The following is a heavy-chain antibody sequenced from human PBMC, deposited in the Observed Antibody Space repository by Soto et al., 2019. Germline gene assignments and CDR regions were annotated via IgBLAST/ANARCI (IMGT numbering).Heavy chain of an antibody. V-gene: IGHV4-59*08. CDR1: GWSINTYY. D-gene: IGHD5-12*01. Sequence: QVQLQESGPGLVKLSETLSLTCTVSGWSINTYYWSWIRQPPGKGLEWIGYIYYRANPNYNPSLKSRVTISQDTSKNQFSLKLSSVTAADTAVYYCARHYGDGYDYVDYWGQGTLVTVSS. J-gene: IGHJ4*02. CDR2: IYYRANP. CDR3: ARHYGDGYDYVDY.